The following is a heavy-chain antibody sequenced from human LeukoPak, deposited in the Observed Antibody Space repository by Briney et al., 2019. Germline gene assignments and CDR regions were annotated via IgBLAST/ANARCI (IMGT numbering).Heavy chain of an antibody. CDR1: GFTFSSYG. V-gene: IGHV3-23*01. D-gene: IGHD2-2*01. CDR3: AKISEVVPAANDY. J-gene: IGHJ4*02. Sequence: GGSLRLSCAASGFTFSSYGMRWVRQAPGKGLGWVSAISGSGGSTYYADSVKGRFTISRDNSKNTLYLQMNSLRAEDTAVYYCAKISEVVPAANDYWGQGTLVTVSS. CDR2: ISGSGGST.